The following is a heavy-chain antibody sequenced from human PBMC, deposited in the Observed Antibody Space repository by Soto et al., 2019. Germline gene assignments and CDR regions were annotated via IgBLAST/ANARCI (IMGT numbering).Heavy chain of an antibody. CDR1: GYTFTNYD. Sequence: ASVKVSCKASGYTFTNYDINWVRQATGQGLEWMGWMNPSNGNTGYAQKFQGRVTMTRDTSISTAYMELSSLASADTAVYYCARFVRHQLPTIDYWGQGALVTVSS. CDR2: MNPSNGNT. J-gene: IGHJ4*02. D-gene: IGHD1-26*01. CDR3: ARFVRHQLPTIDY. V-gene: IGHV1-8*01.